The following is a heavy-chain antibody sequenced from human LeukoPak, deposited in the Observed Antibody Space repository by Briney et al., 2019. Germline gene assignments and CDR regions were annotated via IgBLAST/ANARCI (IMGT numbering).Heavy chain of an antibody. CDR2: ISSGSTTI. J-gene: IGHJ4*02. Sequence: GGCLRLSCAASVFTFSSYSMNWVRQAPWKGLERVSYISSGSTTIYYADSVKGRFTISRDNAKNSLYLQMNSLRAEDTAVYYCARAPSGSYGRGYFDHWGQGTLVTVSS. CDR1: VFTFSSYS. D-gene: IGHD1-26*01. V-gene: IGHV3-48*01. CDR3: ARAPSGSYGRGYFDH.